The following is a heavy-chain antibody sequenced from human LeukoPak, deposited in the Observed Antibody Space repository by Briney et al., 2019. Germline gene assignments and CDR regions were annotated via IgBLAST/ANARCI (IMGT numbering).Heavy chain of an antibody. CDR1: GGSISSTYDH. J-gene: IGHJ4*02. V-gene: IGHV4-39*01. D-gene: IGHD2-21*02. Sequence: PSETLSLTCTVSGGSISSTYDHWDRIRQPPGKGLEWMGSIRYSGTTYYNPSLKGRVTIFVDTSNNQFSLRLRSVTAADTAVYYCARRLHYFDYWGQGSLVTVSS. CDR3: ARRLHYFDY. CDR2: IRYSGTT.